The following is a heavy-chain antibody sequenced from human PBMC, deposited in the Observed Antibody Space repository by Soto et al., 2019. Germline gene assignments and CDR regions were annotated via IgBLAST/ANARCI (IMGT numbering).Heavy chain of an antibody. Sequence: QVQLVESGGGVVQPGRSLRLSCAASGFTFSRSPMHWVRQAPGKGLEWVALISSDGSTEYYADSVKGRFTISRDNSMNTLYFQMNSLRAEDTAMYYCARPMTFGGARLPYFFDPWGQGTLVTVSS. CDR1: GFTFSRSP. D-gene: IGHD3-16*01. J-gene: IGHJ5*02. V-gene: IGHV3-30-3*01. CDR2: ISSDGSTE. CDR3: ARPMTFGGARLPYFFDP.